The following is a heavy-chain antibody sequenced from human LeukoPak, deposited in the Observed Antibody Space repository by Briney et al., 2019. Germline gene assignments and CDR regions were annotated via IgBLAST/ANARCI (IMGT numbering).Heavy chain of an antibody. Sequence: PSETLSLTCTVSGDSISSTTHYWAWIRQPPGKGLEWIGSIYHSGSTYYNPSLKSRVTISVDTSKNQFSLKLSSVTAADTAVYYCARDLFEGSIVVVSNWFDPWGQGTLVTVSS. D-gene: IGHD3-22*01. J-gene: IGHJ5*02. CDR2: IYHSGST. CDR1: GDSISSTTHY. CDR3: ARDLFEGSIVVVSNWFDP. V-gene: IGHV4-39*07.